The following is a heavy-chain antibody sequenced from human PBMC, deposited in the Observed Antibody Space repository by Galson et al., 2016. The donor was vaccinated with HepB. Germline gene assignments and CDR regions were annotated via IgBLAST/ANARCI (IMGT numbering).Heavy chain of an antibody. D-gene: IGHD2-8*01. J-gene: IGHJ4*02. CDR3: AMFFVGNGGRGY. V-gene: IGHV4-59*01. Sequence: SETLSLTCTVSGGFISDDHWSWVRQPPGKGLEWIGDTYYSGNINSIPPPKSRVTISVDRSKNQYSLTLSSVTASDTAVYFCAMFFVGNGGRGYWGQGTLVAVSS. CDR2: TYYSGNI. CDR1: GGFISDDH.